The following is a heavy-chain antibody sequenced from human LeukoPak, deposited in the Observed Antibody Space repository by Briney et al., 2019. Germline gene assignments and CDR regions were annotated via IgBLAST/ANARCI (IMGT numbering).Heavy chain of an antibody. CDR1: GGSFSGYY. Sequence: SETLSLTCAVYGGSFSGYYWSWIRQPPGKGLEWIGEINHSGSTNYNPSLKSRVTISVDTSKSQFSLKLSSVTAVDTAVYYCARGSPEPYCSSTSCSYFDYWGQGTLVTVSS. CDR2: INHSGST. J-gene: IGHJ4*02. CDR3: ARGSPEPYCSSTSCSYFDY. D-gene: IGHD2-2*01. V-gene: IGHV4-34*01.